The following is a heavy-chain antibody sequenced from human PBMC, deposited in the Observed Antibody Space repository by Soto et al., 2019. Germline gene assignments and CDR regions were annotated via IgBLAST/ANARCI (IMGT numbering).Heavy chain of an antibody. Sequence: GGSLRLSCAASGFTFSSYDMHWVRQATGKGLEWVSAIGTAGDTYYPGSVKGRFTISRENAKNSLYLQMNSLRAGDTAVYYCARSLVDYYYYYMDVWGKGTTVTVSS. CDR1: GFTFSSYD. CDR3: ARSLVDYYYYYMDV. V-gene: IGHV3-13*01. J-gene: IGHJ6*03. CDR2: IGTAGDT.